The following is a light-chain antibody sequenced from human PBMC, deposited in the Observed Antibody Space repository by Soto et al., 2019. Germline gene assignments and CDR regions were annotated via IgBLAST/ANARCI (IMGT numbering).Light chain of an antibody. Sequence: AIRMTQSPSSLSASTGDRVTITCRASQGISSYLAWYQQKPGKAPKLLIYAASTLQSGVPSRFSGSGSGADFTLTLSCLQSEDFATYYCHQYYSYSYTFGQGNKLEIK. J-gene: IGKJ2*01. CDR2: AAS. CDR1: QGISSY. V-gene: IGKV1-8*01. CDR3: HQYYSYSYT.